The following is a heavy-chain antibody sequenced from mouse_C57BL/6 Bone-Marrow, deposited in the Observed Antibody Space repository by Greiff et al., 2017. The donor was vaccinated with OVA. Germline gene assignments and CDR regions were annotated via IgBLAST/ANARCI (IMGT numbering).Heavy chain of an antibody. CDR3: ARWDYDSPYWYFDV. CDR1: GYTFTSYW. Sequence: VQLQQPGAELVMPGASVKLSCKASGYTFTSYWMHWVKQRPGQGLEWIGEIDPSDSYTTYNQKFKGKSTLTVDKSSSTAYMQLSSLTSEDSAVYYCARWDYDSPYWYFDVWGTGTTVTVSS. V-gene: IGHV1-69*01. CDR2: IDPSDSYT. J-gene: IGHJ1*03. D-gene: IGHD2-4*01.